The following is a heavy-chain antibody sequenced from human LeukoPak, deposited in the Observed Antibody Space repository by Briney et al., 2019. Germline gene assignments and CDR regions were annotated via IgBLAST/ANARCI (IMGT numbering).Heavy chain of an antibody. V-gene: IGHV3-15*01. D-gene: IGHD5-12*01. Sequence: GGSLRLSCAASGFTFSNAWMGWVRQAPGKGLEWVGRIKSKTDGGTTDYAAPVKGRFTISRDDSKNTLYLQMNSLKTEDTAVYYCARAYSGYDSGYTHWGQGTPVTVSS. J-gene: IGHJ4*02. CDR3: ARAYSGYDSGYTH. CDR1: GFTFSNAW. CDR2: IKSKTDGGTT.